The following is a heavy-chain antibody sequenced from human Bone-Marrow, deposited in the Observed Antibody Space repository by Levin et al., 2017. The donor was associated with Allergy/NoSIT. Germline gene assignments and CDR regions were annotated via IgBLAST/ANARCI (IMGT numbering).Heavy chain of an antibody. Sequence: GGSLRLSCAASGLTFSNTWMSWVRQAPGKGLEWVGRIKSKSAGGTTDYAAPVKGRFTISRDDSKDTLYLQINSLKTEDTAVYYCATDIEKGAFDNWGQGTMVAVSS. J-gene: IGHJ3*02. CDR3: ATDIEKGAFDN. CDR1: GLTFSNTW. CDR2: IKSKSAGGTT. V-gene: IGHV3-15*01.